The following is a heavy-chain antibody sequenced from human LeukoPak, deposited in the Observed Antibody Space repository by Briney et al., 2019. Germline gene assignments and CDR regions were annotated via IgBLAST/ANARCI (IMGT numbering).Heavy chain of an antibody. J-gene: IGHJ4*02. Sequence: SETLFLTCTFACGFITYYLWRLLRDPPGEGLEWIGEINHSGSTNYNPSLKSRVTISVDTSKNQFSLKLSSVTAADTAVYYCARGPRGGGDYWGQGTLVTVSS. D-gene: IGHD4-23*01. CDR3: ARGPRGGGDY. CDR2: INHSGST. CDR1: CGFITYYL. V-gene: IGHV4-34*01.